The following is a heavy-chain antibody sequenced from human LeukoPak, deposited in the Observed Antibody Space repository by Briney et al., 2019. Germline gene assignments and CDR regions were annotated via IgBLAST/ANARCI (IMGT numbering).Heavy chain of an antibody. Sequence: GGSLRLSCVASGFTFSSYGMSWVRQAPGKGLEWVSTIGGSGASTYYADSVKGRFTISRDNSKNTLYLQMNSLRVEDTAVYYCAKGDKPVIAMVKFDYWGHGTLVTVSS. CDR1: GFTFSSYG. CDR3: AKGDKPVIAMVKFDY. J-gene: IGHJ4*01. D-gene: IGHD5-18*01. CDR2: IGGSGAST. V-gene: IGHV3-23*01.